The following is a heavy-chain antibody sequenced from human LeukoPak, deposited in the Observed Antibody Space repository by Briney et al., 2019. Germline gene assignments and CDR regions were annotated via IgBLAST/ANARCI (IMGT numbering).Heavy chain of an antibody. CDR2: INPNSGGT. CDR3: AREVGATSAFDI. D-gene: IGHD1-26*01. V-gene: IGHV1-2*02. J-gene: IGHJ3*02. CDR1: GYTFTGYY. Sequence: ASVKVSCKASGYTFTGYYMHWVRQAPGQGLEWMGWINPNSGGTNYAQKFQGRVTMTRDTSIGTAYMELSRLRSDDTAVYYCAREVGATSAFDIWGQGTMVTVSS.